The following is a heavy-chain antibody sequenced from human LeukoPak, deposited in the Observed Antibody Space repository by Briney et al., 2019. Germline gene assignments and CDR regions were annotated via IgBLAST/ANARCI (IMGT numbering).Heavy chain of an antibody. D-gene: IGHD4-17*01. J-gene: IGHJ4*02. CDR3: VREDYGDYGAAY. CDR2: ISSNGGST. V-gene: IGHV3-64D*06. CDR1: GFTFSSYA. Sequence: GGALRLCCSTSGFTFSSYAMHSVRQSRGKGLEYVSAISSNGGSTYYADSVKGRFTISRDNSKNTLYLRMSSLRAEDTAVYYCVREDYGDYGAAYWGQGTLVTVSS.